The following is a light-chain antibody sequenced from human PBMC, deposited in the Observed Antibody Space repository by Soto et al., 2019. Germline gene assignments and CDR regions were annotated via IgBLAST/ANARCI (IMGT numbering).Light chain of an antibody. Sequence: IVVTQSRYTLSVSPGEGSTLSCRASQRISTNLAWYQQRPGQAPRLLIYDASTRATGIPARFSGSGSGTEFTLTISSLQSEDSAVYYCQQSHNRPSFGPGTKVDIK. CDR2: DAS. CDR1: QRISTN. CDR3: QQSHNRPS. V-gene: IGKV3D-15*01. J-gene: IGKJ3*01.